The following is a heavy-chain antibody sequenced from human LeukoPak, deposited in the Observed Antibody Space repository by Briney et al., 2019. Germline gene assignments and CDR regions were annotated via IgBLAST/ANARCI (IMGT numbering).Heavy chain of an antibody. CDR3: ARVATDGY. D-gene: IGHD5-12*01. CDR1: GFTFSTYS. J-gene: IGHJ4*02. Sequence: PGGSLRLSCAASGFTFSTYSMNWVRQAPGKGLEWVSSISSSSGSIYYADSVKGRFTISRDNAKNSLYLQMNSLRAEDTAVHYCARVATDGYWGQGTLVTVSS. CDR2: ISSSSGSI. V-gene: IGHV3-21*01.